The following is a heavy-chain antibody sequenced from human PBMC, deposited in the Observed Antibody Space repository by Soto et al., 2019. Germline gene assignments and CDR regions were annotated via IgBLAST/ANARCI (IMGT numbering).Heavy chain of an antibody. CDR3: AKDGNYYDSSGYYLIFDY. V-gene: IGHV3-23*01. D-gene: IGHD3-22*01. CDR1: VFTFSSYA. Sequence: PWWSLRLSCSASVFTFSSYAMSWFRQAPGKGLEWVSAISGSGGSTYYADSVKGRFTISRDNSKNTLYLQMNSLRAEDTAVYYCAKDGNYYDSSGYYLIFDYWGQGTLVTVSS. J-gene: IGHJ4*02. CDR2: ISGSGGST.